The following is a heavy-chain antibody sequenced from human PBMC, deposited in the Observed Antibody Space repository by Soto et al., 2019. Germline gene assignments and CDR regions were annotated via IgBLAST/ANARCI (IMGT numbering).Heavy chain of an antibody. Sequence: PSDTLSLTCAVYGGSFSGYYWSWIRQPPGKGLEWIGEINHSGSTNYNPSLKSRVTISVDTSKKQFSLKLSSVTAADTAVYYCALLVPVAIASDGGGGMDAWGQGTTVTVS. CDR1: GGSFSGYY. D-gene: IGHD2-2*01. J-gene: IGHJ6*02. V-gene: IGHV4-34*01. CDR2: INHSGST. CDR3: ALLVPVAIASDGGGGMDA.